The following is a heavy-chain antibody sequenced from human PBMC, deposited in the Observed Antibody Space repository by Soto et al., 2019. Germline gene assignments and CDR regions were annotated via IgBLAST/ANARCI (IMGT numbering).Heavy chain of an antibody. CDR2: SYNSGST. J-gene: IGHJ2*01. Sequence: PSETLSLTCTVSGVSISSGDYYWSWIRQPPGKGLEWIGYSYNSGSTYYNPSLKSRVTISLDTSKNQFSLKLSSVTAADTAVYFCARDLPPLRSWYFGLWGRGTLVTVSS. V-gene: IGHV4-30-4*01. CDR3: ARDLPPLRSWYFGL. CDR1: GVSISSGDYY. D-gene: IGHD3-16*01.